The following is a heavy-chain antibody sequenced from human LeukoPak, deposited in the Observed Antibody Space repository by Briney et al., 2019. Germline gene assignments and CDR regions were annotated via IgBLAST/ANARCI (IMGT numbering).Heavy chain of an antibody. Sequence: GGSLGLSCAASGFTFSSYSMNWVRQAPGKGLEWVSSISSSSYIYYADSVKGRFTISRDNAKNSLYLQMNSLRAEDTAVYYCARDLGNGGRNRYYFDYWGQGTLVTVSS. D-gene: IGHD3-16*01. J-gene: IGHJ4*02. CDR2: ISSSSYI. V-gene: IGHV3-21*01. CDR3: ARDLGNGGRNRYYFDY. CDR1: GFTFSSYS.